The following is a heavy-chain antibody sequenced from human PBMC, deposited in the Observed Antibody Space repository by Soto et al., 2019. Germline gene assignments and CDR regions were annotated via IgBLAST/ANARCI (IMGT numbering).Heavy chain of an antibody. D-gene: IGHD3-10*01. V-gene: IGHV2-5*02. CDR1: GFSLSTSGVG. CDR3: ARTFFTMVGSGSKWFDP. CDR2: VYWDDDK. Sequence: QITLKESGPSLVKPTQTLTLTCSFSGFSLSTSGVGVAWSRQPPGKALEWLGIVYWDDDKRYSPSRKGRLTITKDPSKTEVVLSMTNVDPVDTVTYYCARTFFTMVGSGSKWFDPWGQGTLVTVSS. J-gene: IGHJ5*02.